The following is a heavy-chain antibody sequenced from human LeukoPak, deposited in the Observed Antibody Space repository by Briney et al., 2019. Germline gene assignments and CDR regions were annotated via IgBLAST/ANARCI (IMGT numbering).Heavy chain of an antibody. CDR2: IYYSGST. V-gene: IGHV4-39*02. CDR3: ARDYGSGSYPRIYFEY. CDR1: GGSITSTSYY. J-gene: IGHJ4*02. Sequence: SETLSLTCTVSGGSITSTSYYWGWIRQPPGKGLEWIGNIYYSGSTYYNPSLKSRVTISVDTSKNQFSLKLNSVTAADTAVYYCARDYGSGSYPRIYFEYWGQGTLVTVSS. D-gene: IGHD3-10*01.